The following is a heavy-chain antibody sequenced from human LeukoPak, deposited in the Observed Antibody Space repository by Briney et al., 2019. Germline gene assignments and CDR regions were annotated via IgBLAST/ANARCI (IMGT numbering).Heavy chain of an antibody. CDR1: GGTFSSYA. D-gene: IGHD3-10*01. V-gene: IGHV1-69*04. CDR3: ASTMVRGVIYLDY. Sequence: SVKVSCKASGGTFSSYAISWVRQAPGQGLEWMGRIIPILGIANYAQKLQGRVTITADKSTSTAYMELSSLRSEDTAVYYCASTMVRGVIYLDYWGQGTLVTVSS. CDR2: IIPILGIA. J-gene: IGHJ4*02.